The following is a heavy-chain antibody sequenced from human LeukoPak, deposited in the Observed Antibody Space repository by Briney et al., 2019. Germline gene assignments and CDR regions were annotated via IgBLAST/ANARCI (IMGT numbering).Heavy chain of an antibody. CDR2: IYPGDSDT. D-gene: IGHD3-22*01. CDR3: ARRSLHYYDSSGYDDAFDI. V-gene: IGHV5-51*01. Sequence: GESLKISCKGSGYSFTSYWIGWVRQMPGKGLEWMGIIYPGDSDTRYSPSFQGQVTISADKSISTAYLQWSSLKASDTAMYYCARRSLHYYDSSGYDDAFDIWGQGTMVTVSS. J-gene: IGHJ3*02. CDR1: GYSFTSYW.